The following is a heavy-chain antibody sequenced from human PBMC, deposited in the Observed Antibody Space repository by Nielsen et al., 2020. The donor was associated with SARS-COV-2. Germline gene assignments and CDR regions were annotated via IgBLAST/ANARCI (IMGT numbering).Heavy chain of an antibody. D-gene: IGHD2-2*01. CDR2: IYYSGST. J-gene: IGHJ2*01. CDR3: ARGRTSVVPAARVYWYFDL. Sequence: SETLSLTCTVSGGSISSYYWSWIRQPPGKGLEWIGYIYYSGSTYYNPSLKSRVTISVDTSKNQFSLKLSSVTAADTAVYYCARGRTSVVPAARVYWYFDLWGRGTLVTVSS. CDR1: GGSISSYY. V-gene: IGHV4-59*08.